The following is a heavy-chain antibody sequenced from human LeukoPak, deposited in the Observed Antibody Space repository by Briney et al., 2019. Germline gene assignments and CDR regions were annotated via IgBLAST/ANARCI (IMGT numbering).Heavy chain of an antibody. CDR2: IRDSGGST. D-gene: IGHD2-15*01. J-gene: IGHJ4*02. Sequence: GGSLRLSCAASGFTFSSYAMSWVRQAPGKGLEWVSGIRDSGGSTYYADSVKGRFTTSRDNSKSTLYLQMNSLRAEDTAVYYCAKGSCSGGTCSFDDWGQGTLVTVSS. CDR1: GFTFSSYA. V-gene: IGHV3-23*01. CDR3: AKGSCSGGTCSFDD.